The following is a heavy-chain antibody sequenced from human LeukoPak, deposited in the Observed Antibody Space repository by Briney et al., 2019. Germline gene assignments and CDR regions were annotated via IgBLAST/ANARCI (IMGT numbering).Heavy chain of an antibody. CDR1: GFTFSSYE. J-gene: IGHJ4*02. Sequence: LPGGSLRLSCAASGFTFSSYEMNWVRQAPGKGLEWVSYISSSGSTIYYADSVKGRFTISRDNAKNSLYVQMNSLRAEDTAVYYCARGGYDSSGYSNYWGQGTLVTVSS. D-gene: IGHD3-22*01. CDR3: ARGGYDSSGYSNY. CDR2: ISSSGSTI. V-gene: IGHV3-48*03.